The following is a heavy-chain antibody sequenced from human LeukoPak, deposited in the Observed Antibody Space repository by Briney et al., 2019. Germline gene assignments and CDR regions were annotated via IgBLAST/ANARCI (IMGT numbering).Heavy chain of an antibody. CDR1: GGSISSYY. CDR3: ARGGWYKFDY. D-gene: IGHD6-19*01. J-gene: IGHJ4*02. CDR2: IFYSGTT. V-gene: IGHV4-59*01. Sequence: SETLSLTCTVSGGSISSYYWSWIRQPPGKGLEWIGFIFYSGTTNYNPSLKSRVTISVDTSKNQFSLKLSSVTAADTAVYYCARGGWYKFDYWGQGTLVTVSS.